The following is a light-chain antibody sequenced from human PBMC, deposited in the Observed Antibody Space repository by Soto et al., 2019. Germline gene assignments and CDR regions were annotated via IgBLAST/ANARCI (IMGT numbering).Light chain of an antibody. Sequence: EIVLTQSPATLSLSPWERATLSCRASQSVGRDYLGWYQQKPGQAPRLVIYNASNRASGIPDRFSGSGSGTDFTLTISRLEPEDFAVYYCHQYAYAPWTFGQGTKVDIK. CDR3: HQYAYAPWT. CDR2: NAS. CDR1: QSVGRDY. V-gene: IGKV3-20*01. J-gene: IGKJ1*01.